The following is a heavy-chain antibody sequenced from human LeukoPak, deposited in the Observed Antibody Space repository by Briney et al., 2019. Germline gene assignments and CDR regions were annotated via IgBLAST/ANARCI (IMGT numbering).Heavy chain of an antibody. CDR2: INHSGST. CDR1: GGSFSGYY. CDR3: ARAPVGTDTGEQWLVRHYFDY. D-gene: IGHD6-19*01. J-gene: IGHJ4*02. Sequence: PSETLSLTCAVYGGSFSGYYWSWIRQPPGKGLEWIGEINHSGSTDYNPSLKRRVTISVDTSKTPFYLKLSSVTAADTAVYYCARAPVGTDTGEQWLVRHYFDYWGQGTLVTVSS. V-gene: IGHV4-34*01.